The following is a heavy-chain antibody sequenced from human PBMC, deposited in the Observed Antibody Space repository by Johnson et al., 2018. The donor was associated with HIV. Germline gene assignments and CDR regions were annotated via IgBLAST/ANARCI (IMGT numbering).Heavy chain of an antibody. J-gene: IGHJ3*02. CDR3: AKDMSLIAAGSDAFDI. CDR1: GFTFDDYA. Sequence: EVHLVESGGGLVQPGRSLRLSCAASGFTFDDYAMHWVRQAPGKGLEWVSGISWNSGSIGYADSVKGRFTISRDNAKNSLYLQMNSLRAEDTALYYCAKDMSLIAAGSDAFDIWGQGTMVTVSS. V-gene: IGHV3-9*01. CDR2: ISWNSGSI. D-gene: IGHD6-13*01.